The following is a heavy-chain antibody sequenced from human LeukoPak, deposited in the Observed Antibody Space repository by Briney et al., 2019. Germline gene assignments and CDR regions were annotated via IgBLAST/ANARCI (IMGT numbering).Heavy chain of an antibody. J-gene: IGHJ3*02. D-gene: IGHD3-3*01. V-gene: IGHV4-59*12. CDR1: GGSISSYY. Sequence: SETLSLTCTVSGGSISSYYWSWIRQPPGKGLEWIGYIYYSGSTNYNPSLKSRVTISVDTSKNQFSLKLSSVTAADTAVYYCAGPRPTAYYDFWSGYFGHAFDIWGQGTMVTVSS. CDR2: IYYSGST. CDR3: AGPRPTAYYDFWSGYFGHAFDI.